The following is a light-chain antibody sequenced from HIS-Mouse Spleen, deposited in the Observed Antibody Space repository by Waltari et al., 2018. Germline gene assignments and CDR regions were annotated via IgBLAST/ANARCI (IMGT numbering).Light chain of an antibody. J-gene: IGLJ3*02. Sequence: QSARTQPASVSGSPGQSITISCTGTSSDVGGYNDVSWYQQHPGKAPKLMIYDVSNRPSGVSNRFSGSKSGNTASLTISGLQAEDEADYYCSSYTSSSTWVFGGGTKLTVL. CDR1: SSDVGGYND. CDR3: SSYTSSSTWV. V-gene: IGLV2-14*03. CDR2: DVS.